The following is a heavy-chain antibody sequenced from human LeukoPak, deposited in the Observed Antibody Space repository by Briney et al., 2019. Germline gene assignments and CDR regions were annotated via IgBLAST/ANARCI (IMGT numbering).Heavy chain of an antibody. J-gene: IGHJ5*02. Sequence: PSETLSLTCTVSGGSISSSSYYWDWIRQSPGKGLEWIGYIYYSGSTYYNPSLKSRVTISVDTSKNQFSLRLSSVTAADTAVYYCARLNKPGWFDPWGQGTLVTVSS. CDR1: GGSISSSSYY. D-gene: IGHD1-14*01. CDR2: IYYSGST. V-gene: IGHV4-39*01. CDR3: ARLNKPGWFDP.